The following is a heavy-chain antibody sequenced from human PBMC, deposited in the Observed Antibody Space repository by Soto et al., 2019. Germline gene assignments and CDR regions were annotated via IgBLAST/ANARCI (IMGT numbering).Heavy chain of an antibody. D-gene: IGHD2-15*01. CDR1: GYTCTVYY. V-gene: IGHV1-2*02. J-gene: IGHJ6*02. Sequence: GSVKVSCKASGYTCTVYYMHGVVRSPLQGLEWMGWINPNSGGTNYAQKFQGRVTMTRDTSISTAYMELSRLRSDDTAVYYCARDHGGRGNYYYAMDVWGQGTTVTVSS. CDR2: INPNSGGT. CDR3: ARDHGGRGNYYYAMDV.